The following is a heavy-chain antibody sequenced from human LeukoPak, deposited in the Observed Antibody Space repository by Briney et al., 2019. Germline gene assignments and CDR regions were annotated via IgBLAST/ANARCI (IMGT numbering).Heavy chain of an antibody. V-gene: IGHV4-38-2*02. Sequence: TSETLSLTCTVSGYSISSGYYWGWIRQPPRKGLEWIGSIYHSGSTYYNPSLKSRVTISVDTSKNQFSLKLSSVTAADTAVYYCARGFGGGSYLSGYWGQGTLVTVSS. J-gene: IGHJ4*02. CDR1: GYSISSGYY. CDR3: ARGFGGGSYLSGY. D-gene: IGHD2-15*01. CDR2: IYHSGST.